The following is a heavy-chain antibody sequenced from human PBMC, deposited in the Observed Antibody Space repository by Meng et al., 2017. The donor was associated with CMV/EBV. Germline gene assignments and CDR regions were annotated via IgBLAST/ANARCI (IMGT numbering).Heavy chain of an antibody. V-gene: IGHV3-64*02. J-gene: IGHJ6*02. D-gene: IGHD2-2*01. CDR3: ARGSCSSISCPYGMDV. CDR1: GFTFSSYA. CDR2: ISSNGGST. Sequence: GESLKISCAASGFTFSSYAMHWVRQAPGKGLEYVSAISSNGGSTYYADSVKGRFTISRDNSKNTLYLQMGNLRAEDMAVYYCARGSCSSISCPYGMDVWGQGTTVTVSS.